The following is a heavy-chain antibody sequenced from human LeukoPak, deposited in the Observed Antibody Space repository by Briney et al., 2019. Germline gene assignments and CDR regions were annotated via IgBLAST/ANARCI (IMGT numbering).Heavy chain of an antibody. CDR2: ISSSGSTI. V-gene: IGHV3-11*01. CDR1: GFTFSDYY. J-gene: IGHJ4*02. CDR3: ARERPPYYFDY. Sequence: GGSLRLSCAASGFTFSDYYMSWIRQAPGKGLEWVSYISSSGSTIYYADSVKGRSTISRDNAKNSLYLQMNSLRAEDTAVYYCARERPPYYFDYWGQGTLVTVSS.